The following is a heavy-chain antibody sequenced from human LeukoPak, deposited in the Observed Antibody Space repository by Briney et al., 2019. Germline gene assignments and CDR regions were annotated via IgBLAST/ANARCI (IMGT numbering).Heavy chain of an antibody. J-gene: IGHJ4*02. CDR2: IYSGGNA. Sequence: GGSLRLSCAASGFSVSNNYLSWVRRAPGKGLEWVSVIYSGGNAYYADYVKGRFTMSRDNTKNTVYLQMESLRPEDTSIYYCARGQTARDWGQGTQVTVSS. V-gene: IGHV3-66*02. CDR1: GFSVSNNY. CDR3: ARGQTARD. D-gene: IGHD6-6*01.